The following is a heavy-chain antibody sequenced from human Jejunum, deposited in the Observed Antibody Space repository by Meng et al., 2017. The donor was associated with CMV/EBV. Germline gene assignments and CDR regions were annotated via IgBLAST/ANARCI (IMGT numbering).Heavy chain of an antibody. CDR3: ARGRYPDYYDSSGCLGY. D-gene: IGHD3-22*01. V-gene: IGHV1-69*02. CDR2: FVPALGIA. J-gene: IGHJ4*02. CDR1: TFNSYT. Sequence: TFNSYTISWVRQAPGQGLEWMGRFVPALGIANYAQKFQGRVTITADKSTSTAYMELNRLTSEDTAVYYCARGRYPDYYDSSGCLGYWGQGTLVTVSS.